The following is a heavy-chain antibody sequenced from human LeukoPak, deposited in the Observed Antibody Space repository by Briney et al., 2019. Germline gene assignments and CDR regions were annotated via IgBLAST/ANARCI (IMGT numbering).Heavy chain of an antibody. J-gene: IGHJ4*02. Sequence: PGGSLRLSCVVPDFTFAVSWVRQAPGKGLEWISTINGRGDDSFHADSVKGRFTISRDTSKNTLYLHMSSLRAADTAMYFCVRMRGPERRHCFDYWSQGALLIVSS. CDR1: DFTFA. D-gene: IGHD1-1*01. V-gene: IGHV3-23*01. CDR2: INGRGDDS. CDR3: VRMRGPERRHCFDY.